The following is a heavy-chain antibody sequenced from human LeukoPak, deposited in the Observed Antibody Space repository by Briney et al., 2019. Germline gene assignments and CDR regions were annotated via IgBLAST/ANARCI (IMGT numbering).Heavy chain of an antibody. Sequence: SETLSLTCAVSGGSFSGYYLSWIRQPPGKGLELIGEIKHSGSTNYNPSLKSRVTISVDTSKNQFSLKLSSVTAADTAVYYCARGRRHYDILTGPITRDYYMDVWGKGTTVTVSS. V-gene: IGHV4-34*01. CDR1: GGSFSGYY. CDR2: IKHSGST. CDR3: ARGRRHYDILTGPITRDYYMDV. J-gene: IGHJ6*03. D-gene: IGHD3-9*01.